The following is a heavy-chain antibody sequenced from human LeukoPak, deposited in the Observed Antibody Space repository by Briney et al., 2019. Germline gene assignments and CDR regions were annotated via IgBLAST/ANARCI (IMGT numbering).Heavy chain of an antibody. V-gene: IGHV1-2*02. CDR3: ARESVPSPPDAFDI. CDR1: GYTFTGYY. J-gene: IGHJ3*02. CDR2: INPNSGGT. Sequence: ASVKVSCKASGYTFTGYYMHWVRQAPGQGLEWMGWINPNSGGTNYAQKFQGRVTMSRDTSISTAYMELSRLRSDDTAVYYCARESVPSPPDAFDIWGQGTMVTVSS.